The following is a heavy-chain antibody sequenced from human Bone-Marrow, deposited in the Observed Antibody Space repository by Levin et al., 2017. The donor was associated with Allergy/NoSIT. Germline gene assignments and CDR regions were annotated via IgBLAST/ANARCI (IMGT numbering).Heavy chain of an antibody. CDR1: GGSFSGYY. Sequence: SQTLSLTCAVYGGSFSGYYWSWIRQPPGKGLEWIGEINHSGSTNYNPSLKSRVTISVDTSKNQFSLKLSSVTAADTAVYYCARGRIVRRSRPIYYYYMDVWGKGTTVTVSS. D-gene: IGHD2-15*01. CDR3: ARGRIVRRSRPIYYYYMDV. V-gene: IGHV4-34*01. J-gene: IGHJ6*03. CDR2: INHSGST.